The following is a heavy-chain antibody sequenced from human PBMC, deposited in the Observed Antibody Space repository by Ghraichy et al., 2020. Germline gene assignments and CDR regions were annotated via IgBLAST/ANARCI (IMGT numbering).Heavy chain of an antibody. Sequence: SETLSLTCTVSGGSISSSSYYWGWIRQPPGKGLEWIGSIYYSGSTYYNQSLKSRVTISVDTSKNQFSLKLSSVTAADTAVYYCARHPAGGWWGPYGFDPWGQGTLVTVSS. V-gene: IGHV4-39*01. CDR3: ARHPAGGWWGPYGFDP. CDR1: GGSISSSSYY. CDR2: IYYSGST. D-gene: IGHD2-8*02. J-gene: IGHJ5*02.